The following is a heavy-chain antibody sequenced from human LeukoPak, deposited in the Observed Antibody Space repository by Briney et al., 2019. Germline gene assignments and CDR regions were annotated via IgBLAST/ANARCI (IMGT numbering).Heavy chain of an antibody. CDR2: IIPIFGTA. J-gene: IGHJ4*02. CDR1: GGTFSSYA. D-gene: IGHD2-15*01. CDR3: ASGRTVLGVVVAATSFDY. Sequence: GASVKVSCKASGGTFSSYAISWVRQAPGQGLEWMGGIIPIFGTANYAQKFQGRVTITADESTSTAYMELSSLRSEDTAVYYCASGRTVLGVVVAATSFDYWGQGTLVTVSS. V-gene: IGHV1-69*01.